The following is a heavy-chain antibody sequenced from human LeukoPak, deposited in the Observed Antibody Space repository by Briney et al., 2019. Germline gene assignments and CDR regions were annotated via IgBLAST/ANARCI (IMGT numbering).Heavy chain of an antibody. CDR1: GYTFTNYA. CDR2: INAGNGNT. CDR3: ARVRVSSSWYLFDP. V-gene: IGHV1-3*01. J-gene: IGHJ5*02. D-gene: IGHD6-13*01. Sequence: ASVKVSCKASGYTFTNYAMHWVRQATGQRLEWMGWINAGNGNTKYSQKFQGRVTITRDTSASTAYMELSSLRSEDTAVYYCARVRVSSSWYLFDPWGQGTLVTVSS.